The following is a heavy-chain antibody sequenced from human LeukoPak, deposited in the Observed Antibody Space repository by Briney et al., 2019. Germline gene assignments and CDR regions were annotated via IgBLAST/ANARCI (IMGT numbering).Heavy chain of an antibody. Sequence: ASVKVSCKASGYIFTGHYMHWVRQAPGQGLEWMGWISPKSGDTNHAQKFQGRVTMTWDTSISTAYMELSRLRSDDTAVYYCARDGGHCGSNSCSVYYYYGLDAWGQGTTVTVSS. V-gene: IGHV1-2*02. J-gene: IGHJ6*02. D-gene: IGHD2-2*01. CDR2: ISPKSGDT. CDR1: GYIFTGHY. CDR3: ARDGGHCGSNSCSVYYYYGLDA.